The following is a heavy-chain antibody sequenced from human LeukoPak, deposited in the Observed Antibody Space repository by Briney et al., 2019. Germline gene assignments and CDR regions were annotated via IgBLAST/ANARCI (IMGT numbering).Heavy chain of an antibody. J-gene: IGHJ3*02. CDR2: ISGSGGST. V-gene: IGHV3-23*01. Sequence: PGGSLRLSCAASGFTFSSYAMSWVRQAPGKGLEWVSAISGSGGSTYYADSVKGRFTISRDNSKNTLYLQMNSLRAEDTAVYYCAKDRQGSGWPTEDAFDIWGQGTMVTVSS. D-gene: IGHD6-19*01. CDR1: GFTFSSYA. CDR3: AKDRQGSGWPTEDAFDI.